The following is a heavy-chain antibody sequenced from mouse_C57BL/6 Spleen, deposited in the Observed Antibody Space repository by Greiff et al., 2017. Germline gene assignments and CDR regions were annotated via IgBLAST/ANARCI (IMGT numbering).Heavy chain of an antibody. CDR3: ARGGNNLGRVSYFGY. CDR2: IYPGSGST. Sequence: QVQLQQPGAELVKPGASVKMSCKASGYTFTSYWITWVKQRPGQGLEWIGDIYPGSGSTNYNEKFKSKATLTVDTSSSTAYMQLSSLPSEDSAVYYCARGGNNLGRVSYFGYWGQGTTLTVSS. D-gene: IGHD4-1*01. V-gene: IGHV1-55*01. J-gene: IGHJ2*01. CDR1: GYTFTSYW.